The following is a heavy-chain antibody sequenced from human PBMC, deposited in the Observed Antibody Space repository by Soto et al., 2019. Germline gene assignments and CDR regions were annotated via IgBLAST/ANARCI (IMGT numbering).Heavy chain of an antibody. CDR3: ARVVLYSNGWYDY. J-gene: IGHJ4*02. D-gene: IGHD6-19*01. V-gene: IGHV3-7*01. Sequence: GGSLRLSCAASGFTLSDYWMSWVRQAPGKGLEWVAYIKEDGIEKFHVDSVKGRFTISRDTAKNSLLLEMNSLRVEDTAIYYCARVVLYSNGWYDYWGQGTQVTV. CDR1: GFTLSDYW. CDR2: IKEDGIEK.